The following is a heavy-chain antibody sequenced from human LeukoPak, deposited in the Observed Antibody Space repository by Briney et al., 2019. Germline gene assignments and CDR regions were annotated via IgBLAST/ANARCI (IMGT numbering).Heavy chain of an antibody. CDR1: GFTFSNYG. V-gene: IGHV3-33*01. D-gene: IGHD3-22*01. CDR3: ARDLEDSSPFGAFDM. CDR2: IWFDGIKK. Sequence: GRSLRLSCAASGFTFSNYGMHWFRQVPGKGLVWVAAIWFDGIKKYYADSVKGRLTISRDNSKNTLYLQVNSLRAEDTAVYYCARDLEDSSPFGAFDMWGQGTMVTVSS. J-gene: IGHJ3*02.